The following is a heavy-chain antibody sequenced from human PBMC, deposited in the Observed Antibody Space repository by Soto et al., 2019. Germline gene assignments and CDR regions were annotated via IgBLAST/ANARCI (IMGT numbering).Heavy chain of an antibody. CDR1: GDSVSSNSAA. CDR3: ARGDCSSTSCYINYFDY. D-gene: IGHD2-2*02. V-gene: IGHV6-1*01. Sequence: QSQTLSLTCAISGDSVSSNSAAWDWIRQSPSRGLEWLGRTYYRSKWYNDYAVSVKSRITINPDTSKNQFSLQLNSVTPEDTAVYYCARGDCSSTSCYINYFDYWGQGTLVTVSS. CDR2: TYYRSKWYN. J-gene: IGHJ4*02.